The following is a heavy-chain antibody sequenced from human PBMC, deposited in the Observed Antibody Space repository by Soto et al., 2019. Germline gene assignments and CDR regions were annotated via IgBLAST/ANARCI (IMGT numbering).Heavy chain of an antibody. J-gene: IGHJ6*02. V-gene: IGHV3-48*01. CDR2: ISSSSSTI. Sequence: EVQLVESGGGLVQPGGSLRLSCAASGFTFSSYSMNWVRQAPGKGLEWVSYISSSSSTIYYADSVEGRFTISRDNAKNSLYLQMNSLRAEDTAVYYCARGELYYYYYGMDVWGQGTTVTVSS. CDR1: GFTFSSYS. CDR3: ARGELYYYYYGMDV. D-gene: IGHD1-1*01.